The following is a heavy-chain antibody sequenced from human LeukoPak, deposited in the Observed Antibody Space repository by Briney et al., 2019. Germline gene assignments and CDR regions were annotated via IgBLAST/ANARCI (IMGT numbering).Heavy chain of an antibody. CDR3: ARGGRWLVSVWFDP. CDR1: GGSLSGYY. CDR2: INHSGST. V-gene: IGHV4-34*01. J-gene: IGHJ5*02. D-gene: IGHD6-19*01. Sequence: PSETLSLTCAVYGGSLSGYYWSWIRQPPGKGLEWIGEINHSGSTNYNPSLKSRVTISVDTSKNQFSLKLSSVTAADTAVYYCARGGRWLVSVWFDPWGQGTLVTVSS.